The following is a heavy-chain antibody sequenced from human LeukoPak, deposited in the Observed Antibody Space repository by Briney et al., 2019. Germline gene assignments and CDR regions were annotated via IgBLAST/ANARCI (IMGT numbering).Heavy chain of an antibody. Sequence: ASVKVSCKASGYTFTGYYMHLVRQAPGQGLGWMGWINPNSGGTNYAQKFQGRVTMTRDTSITTAYMELSSLRSDDTAVYYCARDVGEYCSSTNCYASHYWGQGTLVTVSS. D-gene: IGHD2-2*01. CDR2: INPNSGGT. J-gene: IGHJ4*02. CDR3: ARDVGEYCSSTNCYASHY. V-gene: IGHV1-2*02. CDR1: GYTFTGYY.